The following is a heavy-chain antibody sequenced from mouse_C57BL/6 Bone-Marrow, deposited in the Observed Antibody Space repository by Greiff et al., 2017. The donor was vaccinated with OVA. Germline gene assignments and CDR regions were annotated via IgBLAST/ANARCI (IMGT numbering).Heavy chain of an antibody. CDR2: IHPNSGST. V-gene: IGHV1-64*01. CDR1: GYTFTSYW. Sequence: VQLQQPGAELVKPGASVKLSCKASGYTFTSYWMHWVKQRPGQGLEWIGMIHPNSGSTNYNEKFKSKATLTVDKSSSTAYMQLSSLTSEDSAVYYCARDSAPGSSYRYYYAMDYWGQGTSVTVSS. CDR3: ARDSAPGSSYRYYYAMDY. J-gene: IGHJ4*01. D-gene: IGHD1-1*01.